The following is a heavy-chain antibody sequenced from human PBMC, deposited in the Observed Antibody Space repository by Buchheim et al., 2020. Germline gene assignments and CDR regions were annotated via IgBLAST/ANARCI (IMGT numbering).Heavy chain of an antibody. Sequence: EVQLLESGGGLVQPGGSLRLSCAASGFTFSSYAMSWVRQAPGKGLEWVSAISGSGGSTYYADSVKGRFTISRDNSKNTLYLQMNSLRAEDTAVYYCAKDLTSYYDFWSGPYYGMDVWGQGTT. CDR2: ISGSGGST. CDR1: GFTFSSYA. D-gene: IGHD3-3*01. CDR3: AKDLTSYYDFWSGPYYGMDV. V-gene: IGHV3-23*01. J-gene: IGHJ6*02.